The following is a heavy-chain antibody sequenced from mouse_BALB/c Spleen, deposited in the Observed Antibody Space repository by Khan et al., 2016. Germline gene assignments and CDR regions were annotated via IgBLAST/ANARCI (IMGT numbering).Heavy chain of an antibody. CDR3: ARYGAFITTGLDY. CDR2: IWAGGTT. Sequence: QVQLKQSGPGLVAPSQSLSITCTVSGFSLTSYGVHWVRQPPGKGLEWLGVIWAGGTTNYNSALMSRLSISKDKSTSHVFLKMNSLQTDDTAICDWARYGAFITTGLDYWGQGTSVTVSS. D-gene: IGHD1-1*01. V-gene: IGHV2-9*02. J-gene: IGHJ4*01. CDR1: GFSLTSYG.